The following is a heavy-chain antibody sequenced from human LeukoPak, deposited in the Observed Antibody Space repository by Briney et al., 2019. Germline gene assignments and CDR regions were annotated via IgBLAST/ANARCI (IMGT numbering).Heavy chain of an antibody. CDR1: GYTFTGYY. D-gene: IGHD3-9*01. V-gene: IGHV1-2*04. J-gene: IGHJ4*02. CDR2: INPNSGGT. CDR3: ARDGNYDILTGYYGPLDY. Sequence: ASVKVSCKASGYTFTGYYMHWVRQAPGQGLEWMGWINPNSGGTNYAQKFQGWVTMTRDTSISTAYMELSRLRSDDTAVYYCARDGNYDILTGYYGPLDYWGQGTLVTVSS.